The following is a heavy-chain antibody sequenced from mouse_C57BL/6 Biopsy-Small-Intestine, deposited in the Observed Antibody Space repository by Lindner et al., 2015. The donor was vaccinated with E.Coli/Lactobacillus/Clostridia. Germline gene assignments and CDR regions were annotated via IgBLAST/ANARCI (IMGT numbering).Heavy chain of an antibody. CDR1: GYTFTDHT. CDR3: ARERGYYDYVDY. CDR2: IYPRDGST. D-gene: IGHD2-4*01. V-gene: IGHV1-78*01. J-gene: IGHJ2*01. Sequence: VQLQESGAELVKPGASVKISCKVSGYTFTDHTIHWMKQRPEQGLEWIGYIYPRDGSTKYNEKFKGKATLTADKSSSTAYMQLNSLTSEDSAVYFCARERGYYDYVDYWGQGTTLTVSS.